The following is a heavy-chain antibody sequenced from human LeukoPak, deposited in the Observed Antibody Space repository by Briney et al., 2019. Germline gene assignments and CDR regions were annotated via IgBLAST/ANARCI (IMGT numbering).Heavy chain of an antibody. CDR3: AREPYYYDSSGHDY. CDR2: IKQDGSEK. V-gene: IGHV3-7*01. J-gene: IGHJ4*02. Sequence: PGGSLRLSCAASGFTFSSYWMSWVRQAPGKGLEWVANIKQDGSEKYYVDSVKGRFTISRDNAKNSLYLQMNSLRAEDTAVYYCAREPYYYDSSGHDYWGQGTLVTVSS. CDR1: GFTFSSYW. D-gene: IGHD3-22*01.